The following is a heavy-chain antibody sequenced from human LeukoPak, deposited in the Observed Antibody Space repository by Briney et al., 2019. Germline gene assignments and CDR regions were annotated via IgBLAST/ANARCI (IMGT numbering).Heavy chain of an antibody. CDR2: IYTSGST. Sequence: SETLSLTCTVSGVSISSGSYYWGWLRQPAGKGLEWIVRIYTSGSTNYNPSLKSLVTISVDTSKNQFSLKLSSVTAADTAVYYCARDPYYGSGSGDAFDIWGQATMVTVSS. V-gene: IGHV4-61*02. D-gene: IGHD3-10*01. J-gene: IGHJ3*02. CDR1: GVSISSGSYY. CDR3: ARDPYYGSGSGDAFDI.